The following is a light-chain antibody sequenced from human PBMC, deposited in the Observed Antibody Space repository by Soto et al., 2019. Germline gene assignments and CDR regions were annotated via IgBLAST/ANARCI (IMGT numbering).Light chain of an antibody. CDR2: RTS. J-gene: IGLJ3*02. CDR1: TGAVTSDYY. CDR3: VLLYGGAWV. Sequence: QAVVTQEPSLTVSPGGTVTLTCALTTGAVTSDYYPNWFQRRPGQALRTLIYRTSNKHSWTPARFSGSLLGGKAALTLSGVQPEDEADYYCVLLYGGAWVFGGGTQLTVL. V-gene: IGLV7-43*01.